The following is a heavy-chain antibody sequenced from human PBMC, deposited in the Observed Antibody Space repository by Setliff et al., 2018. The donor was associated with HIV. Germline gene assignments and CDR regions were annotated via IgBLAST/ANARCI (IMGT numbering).Heavy chain of an antibody. Sequence: PSETLSLTCTVSGYSISSRYYWGWIRQPPGKGLEWIGSVYHTGSTYYNPSLKSRVTISLDTSKNRFSLQLTSVTAADTAVYYCARHRDGGTYPLDYWGQGTLVTVSS. V-gene: IGHV4-38-2*02. J-gene: IGHJ4*02. D-gene: IGHD1-26*01. CDR2: VYHTGST. CDR3: ARHRDGGTYPLDY. CDR1: GYSISSRYY.